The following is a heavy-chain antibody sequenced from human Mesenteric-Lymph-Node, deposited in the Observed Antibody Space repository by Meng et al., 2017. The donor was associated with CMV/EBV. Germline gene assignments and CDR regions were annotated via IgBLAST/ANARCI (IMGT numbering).Heavy chain of an antibody. Sequence: SETLSLTCTVSGGSISSSSYYWGWIRQPPGKGLEWIGSIYYSGSTYYNPSLKSRVTISVDTSKNQFSLKLSSVTAADTAVYYCARDPLISSIRVPGKGRNWFDPWGQGTLVTVSS. CDR1: GGSISSSSYY. CDR2: IYYSGST. V-gene: IGHV4-39*07. D-gene: IGHD3-10*01. J-gene: IGHJ5*02. CDR3: ARDPLISSIRVPGKGRNWFDP.